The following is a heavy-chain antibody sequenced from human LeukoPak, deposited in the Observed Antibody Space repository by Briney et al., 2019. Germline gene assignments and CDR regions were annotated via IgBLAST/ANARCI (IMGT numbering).Heavy chain of an antibody. CDR1: GFTVITND. D-gene: IGHD1-14*01. CDR3: ARGVEPLAANTLAY. CDR2: LYSDGNI. V-gene: IGHV3-53*01. J-gene: IGHJ4*02. Sequence: GGSLRLSCAASGFTVITNDMTWVRQAPGKGLEWVSVLYSDGNIKYADSVQGRFTISRDNSKNTLYLEMNSLSPDDTAVYYCARGVEPLAANTLAYWGQGTLVTVSS.